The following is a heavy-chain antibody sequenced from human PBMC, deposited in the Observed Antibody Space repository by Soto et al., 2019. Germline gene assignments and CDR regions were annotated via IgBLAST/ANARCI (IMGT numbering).Heavy chain of an antibody. J-gene: IGHJ4*02. V-gene: IGHV4-59*01. Sequence: SVTRSLTCAVYGASFSSYYWSWIRQPPGKGLEWIGYIYYSGSTNYNPSLKSRVTISVDTSKNQFSLKLSSVTAADTAVYFCARGGSGWPSNYFGYWGQGTLVPVSS. CDR2: IYYSGST. CDR1: GASFSSYY. CDR3: ARGGSGWPSNYFGY. D-gene: IGHD6-19*01.